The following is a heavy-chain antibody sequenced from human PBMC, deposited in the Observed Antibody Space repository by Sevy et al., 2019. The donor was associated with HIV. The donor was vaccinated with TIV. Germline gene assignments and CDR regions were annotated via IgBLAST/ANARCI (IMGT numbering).Heavy chain of an antibody. V-gene: IGHV3-48*02. CDR1: GFTFSSYS. CDR2: ISSSSSTI. CDR3: TRHLPDQHYFAY. J-gene: IGHJ4*02. Sequence: GGSLRLSCAASGFTFSSYSMNWVRQAPGKGLEWVSYISSSSSTIYYADSVKGGFTISRDNAKNSLYLQMNSLRDEDTAVYYCTRHLPDQHYFAYWGQGTLVAASP.